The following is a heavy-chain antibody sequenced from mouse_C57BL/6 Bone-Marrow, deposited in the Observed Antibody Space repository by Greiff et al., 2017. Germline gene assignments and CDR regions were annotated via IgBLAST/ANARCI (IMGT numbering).Heavy chain of an antibody. V-gene: IGHV1-42*01. CDR1: GYSFTGYY. Sequence: EVHLVESGPELVKPGASVKISCKASGYSFTGYYMNWVKQSPEQSLEWIGEINPSTGGTTYNQKFKAKATLTVDKSSSTAYMQLKSLTSGDSSVYKCERRGWFAYWGQGTLVTVSA. CDR2: INPSTGGT. CDR3: ERRGWFAY. J-gene: IGHJ3*01.